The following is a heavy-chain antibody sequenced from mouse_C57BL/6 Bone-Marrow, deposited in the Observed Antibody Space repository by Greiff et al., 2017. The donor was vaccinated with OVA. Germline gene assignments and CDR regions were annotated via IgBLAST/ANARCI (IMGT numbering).Heavy chain of an antibody. V-gene: IGHV1-80*01. CDR3: AREDSSGYLFAY. CDR2: IYPGDGDT. Sequence: QVQLQQSGAELVKPGASVKISCKASGYAFSSYWMNWVKQRPGKGLEWIGQIYPGDGDTNYNGKFKGKATLTADKSSSTAYMQLSSLTSEDSAVYFCAREDSSGYLFAYWGQGTLVTVSA. J-gene: IGHJ3*01. D-gene: IGHD3-2*02. CDR1: GYAFSSYW.